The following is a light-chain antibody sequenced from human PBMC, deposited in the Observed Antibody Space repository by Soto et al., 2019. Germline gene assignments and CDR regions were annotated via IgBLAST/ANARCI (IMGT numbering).Light chain of an antibody. CDR2: AAS. CDR1: QGIRNA. V-gene: IGKV1-6*01. CDR3: LQDYNHPRT. J-gene: IGKJ1*01. Sequence: AIQMTQSPSSLSASVGDRVTITCRACQGIRNALGWYQQKPGKAPKLLIYAASSLQSGVPSRFSGSGSGTDFTLTISSLQPEDCATYYCLQDYNHPRTFGQGTKVEIK.